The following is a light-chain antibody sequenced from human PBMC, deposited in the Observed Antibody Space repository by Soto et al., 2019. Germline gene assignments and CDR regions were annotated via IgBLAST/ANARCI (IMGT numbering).Light chain of an antibody. CDR1: QSVIRW. Sequence: DIQMTQSPSTLSASVGDRVTITCRASQSVIRWVAWYQQKPGKAPRLLIYDASSLESGVPSRFSGSGSGTECTLSFSSVQADDFATYYCQQYNSYSATFGGGTKVDIK. CDR3: QQYNSYSAT. J-gene: IGKJ4*01. CDR2: DAS. V-gene: IGKV1-5*01.